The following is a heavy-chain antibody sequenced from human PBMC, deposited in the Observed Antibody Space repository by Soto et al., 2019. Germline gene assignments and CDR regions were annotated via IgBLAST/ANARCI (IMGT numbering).Heavy chain of an antibody. CDR1: GGSTSSYY. CDR2: IYYSGST. CDR3: ARDHGIAARLGFGAFDI. J-gene: IGHJ3*02. Sequence: SETLSLTCTVSGGSTSSYYWSWIRQPPGKGLEWIGYIYYSGSTNYNPSLKSRVTISVDTSKNQFSLKLSSVTAADTAVYYCARDHGIAARLGFGAFDIWGQGTLVTVSS. D-gene: IGHD6-6*01. V-gene: IGHV4-59*01.